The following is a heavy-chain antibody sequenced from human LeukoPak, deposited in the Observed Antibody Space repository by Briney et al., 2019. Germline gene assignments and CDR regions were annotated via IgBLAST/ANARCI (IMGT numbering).Heavy chain of an antibody. Sequence: SETLSLTCTVSGASVSGSAYYWGWIRQPPGKGLEWIGNIYYSGSTYYNPSLKSRVTISVDTSKNQFSLKLSSVTAADTAVYYCARDFPRSTMVRGDWFDPWGQGTLVTVSS. V-gene: IGHV4-39*07. CDR3: ARDFPRSTMVRGDWFDP. CDR2: IYYSGST. CDR1: GASVSGSAYY. J-gene: IGHJ5*02. D-gene: IGHD3-10*01.